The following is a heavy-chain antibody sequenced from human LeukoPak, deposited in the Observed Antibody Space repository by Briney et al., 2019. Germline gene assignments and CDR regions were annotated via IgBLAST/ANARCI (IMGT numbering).Heavy chain of an antibody. Sequence: PGGSLRLSCAASGFTFSSYAMSWVRQAPGKGLEWVSAISGGGYDTYHADSVKGRFTISRDSSKNTLYLQMNGLRAEDTAVYHCAKSRSVADAFDIWGHGTMVTVSS. CDR2: ISGGGYDT. D-gene: IGHD6-19*01. CDR1: GFTFSSYA. J-gene: IGHJ3*02. V-gene: IGHV3-23*01. CDR3: AKSRSVADAFDI.